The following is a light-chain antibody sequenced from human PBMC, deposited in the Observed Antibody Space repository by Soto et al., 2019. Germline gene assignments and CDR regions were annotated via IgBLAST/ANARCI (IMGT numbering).Light chain of an antibody. CDR2: GAS. Sequence: EIVLTQSPGTLSLSPGERATLSCRASQTISSSYLAWYQQKPGQAPRLLIYGASSRATGIPDRISGSGSGTDFTLTISRLEPEDFAVDYCQQYVTTPITFGQGTRLEIK. CDR3: QQYVTTPIT. CDR1: QTISSSY. V-gene: IGKV3-20*01. J-gene: IGKJ5*01.